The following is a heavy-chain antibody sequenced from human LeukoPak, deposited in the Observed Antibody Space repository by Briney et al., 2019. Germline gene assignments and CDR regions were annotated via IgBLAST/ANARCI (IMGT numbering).Heavy chain of an antibody. J-gene: IGHJ4*02. Sequence: ASVKVSCNASGGTFSSYAISWVRQAPGQGLEWMGRIIPILGIANYAQKFQGRVTITADKSTSTAYMELSSLRSEDTAVYYCARGSLVPKGYFDYWGQGTLVTVSS. V-gene: IGHV1-69*04. CDR3: ARGSLVPKGYFDY. D-gene: IGHD3-10*01. CDR2: IIPILGIA. CDR1: GGTFSSYA.